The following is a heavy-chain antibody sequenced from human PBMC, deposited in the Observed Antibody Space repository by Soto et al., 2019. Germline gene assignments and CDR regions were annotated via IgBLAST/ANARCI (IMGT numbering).Heavy chain of an antibody. D-gene: IGHD3-22*01. Sequence: EVQLVESGGGLVQPGGSLKLSCAASGFTFSGSAMHWVRQASGKGLEWVGRIRSKANSYATAYAASVQGRFTISRDDSKNPAYLEMKSLKTEDTAVYFFNSMDYYDSSGYYYYFDYWGQGALVTVSS. CDR3: NSMDYYDSSGYYYYFDY. CDR1: GFTFSGSA. J-gene: IGHJ4*02. V-gene: IGHV3-73*02. CDR2: IRSKANSYAT.